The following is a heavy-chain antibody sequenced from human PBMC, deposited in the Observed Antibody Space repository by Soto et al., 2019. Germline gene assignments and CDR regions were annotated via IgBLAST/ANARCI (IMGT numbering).Heavy chain of an antibody. J-gene: IGHJ4*02. Sequence: QVQLVESGGGVVQPGRSLRLSCAASGFTFSSYAMHWVRQAPGKGLEWVAVISYDGSNKYYADSVKGRFTISRDNSKNPLYLQMNSLRAEDTAVYYCARPTTVVTPPLNYWGQGTLVTVSS. CDR1: GFTFSSYA. D-gene: IGHD4-17*01. V-gene: IGHV3-30-3*01. CDR3: ARPTTVVTPPLNY. CDR2: ISYDGSNK.